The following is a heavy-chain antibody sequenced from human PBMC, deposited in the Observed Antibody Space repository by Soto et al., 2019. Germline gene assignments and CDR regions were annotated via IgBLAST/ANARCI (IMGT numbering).Heavy chain of an antibody. J-gene: IGHJ5*02. Sequence: SETLSLTCTVSGGSISSGDYYWSWIRQPPGKGLEWIGYIYYSGSTYYNPSLKSRVTISVDTSKNQFSLKLSSVTAADTAVYYCARDLNDLRFDPWGQGTLVTVSS. V-gene: IGHV4-30-4*01. D-gene: IGHD1-1*01. CDR3: ARDLNDLRFDP. CDR1: GGSISSGDYY. CDR2: IYYSGST.